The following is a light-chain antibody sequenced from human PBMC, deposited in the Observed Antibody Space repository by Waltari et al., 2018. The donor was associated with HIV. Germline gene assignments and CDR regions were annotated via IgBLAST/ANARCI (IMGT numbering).Light chain of an antibody. V-gene: IGKV3-11*01. J-gene: IGKJ4*01. CDR2: DVS. CDR3: QQRSNWPLT. Sequence: EIVLTQSPPTPSLSPGERAPLSCRASQSVSSYLAWYQQKPGQAPRLLIYDVSNRATGIPARFSGSGSGTDFTLTISSLEPEDFAVYYCQQRSNWPLTFGGGTKVEIK. CDR1: QSVSSY.